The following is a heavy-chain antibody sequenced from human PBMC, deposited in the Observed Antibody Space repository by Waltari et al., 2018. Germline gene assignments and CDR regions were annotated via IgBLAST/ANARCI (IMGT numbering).Heavy chain of an antibody. CDR1: GGSISSYY. CDR2: IYYSGST. Sequence: QVQLQELGPGLVKPSETLSLTCTVSGGSISSYYWSWIRQPPGKGLEWIGYIYYSGSTNYNPSLKSRVTISVDTSKNQFSLKLSSVTAADTAVYYCAREGLAAALFDYWGQGTLVTVSS. J-gene: IGHJ4*02. D-gene: IGHD6-13*01. CDR3: AREGLAAALFDY. V-gene: IGHV4-59*01.